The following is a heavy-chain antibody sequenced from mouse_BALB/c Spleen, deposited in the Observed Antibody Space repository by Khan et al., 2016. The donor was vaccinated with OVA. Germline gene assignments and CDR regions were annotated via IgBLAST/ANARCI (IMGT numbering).Heavy chain of an antibody. D-gene: IGHD1-1*01. CDR2: IDPSKSET. Sequence: QVQLQQSGPELVRPGASVKMSCKASGYTFTSFWINWVKQRPGQGLEWIGLIDPSKSETRLNQKFKDKATLTVDKSSNTAYMQISRLTSEDSAVYYGTRGGDGSPFAYWGQGTLVTVSA. J-gene: IGHJ3*01. CDR3: TRGGDGSPFAY. CDR1: GYTFTSFW. V-gene: IGHV1S126*01.